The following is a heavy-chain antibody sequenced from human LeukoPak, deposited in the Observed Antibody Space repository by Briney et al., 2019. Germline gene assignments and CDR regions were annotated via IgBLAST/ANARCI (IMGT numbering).Heavy chain of an antibody. CDR3: AKLATSDTGETY. V-gene: IGHV1-46*01. CDR1: GYTFTINH. D-gene: IGHD3-16*01. Sequence: ASVKISCKASGYTFTINHIHWVRQAPGQGLEWMGIINPSGDSTTYAQNFQGRVTMTRDTSTSTVYMELRSLRSEDTAIYYCAKLATSDTGETYWGQGTLVTVSS. J-gene: IGHJ4*02. CDR2: INPSGDST.